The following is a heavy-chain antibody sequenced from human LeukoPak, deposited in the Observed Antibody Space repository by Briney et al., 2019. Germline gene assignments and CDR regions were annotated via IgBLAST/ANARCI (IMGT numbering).Heavy chain of an antibody. CDR1: GGSISSSNW. CDR3: ARVATTTNPPQRPFDY. CDR2: IYHSGST. Sequence: PSETLSLTCAVSGGSISSSNWWSWGRPPPGKGLEWIGEIYHSGSTNYNPSLKSRVTISVDKSKNQFSLKLSSVTAADTALYYCARVATTTNPPQRPFDYWGQGTLVTVSS. V-gene: IGHV4-4*02. D-gene: IGHD6-25*01. J-gene: IGHJ4*02.